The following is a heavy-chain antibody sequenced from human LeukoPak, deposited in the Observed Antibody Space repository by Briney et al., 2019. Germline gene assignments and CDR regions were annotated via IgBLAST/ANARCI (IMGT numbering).Heavy chain of an antibody. CDR2: IIPIFGTA. D-gene: IGHD4-17*01. J-gene: IGHJ6*04. Sequence: SVKVSCKASGGTFSSYAISWVRQAPGQGLEWMGGIIPIFGTANYAQKFQGRVTITADKSTSTAHMELSSLRSEDTAVYYCARAPWVTTIYYYYGMDVWGKGTTVTVSS. V-gene: IGHV1-69*06. CDR1: GGTFSSYA. CDR3: ARAPWVTTIYYYYGMDV.